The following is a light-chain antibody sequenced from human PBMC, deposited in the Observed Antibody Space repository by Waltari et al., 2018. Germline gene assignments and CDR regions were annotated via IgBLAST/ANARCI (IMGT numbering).Light chain of an antibody. J-gene: IGLJ2*01. CDR1: SSDVGGYNY. CDR3: ISYSSATPGNVV. Sequence: SALTQPASVSGSLGQSITFSCTGTSSDVGGYNYIAWYQHHPGNTPKLMIHDVSNRPSGVSIRFSGSKSGNTASLTISGLQADDEADYYCISYSSATPGNVVIGGGTKLTVL. V-gene: IGLV2-14*03. CDR2: DVS.